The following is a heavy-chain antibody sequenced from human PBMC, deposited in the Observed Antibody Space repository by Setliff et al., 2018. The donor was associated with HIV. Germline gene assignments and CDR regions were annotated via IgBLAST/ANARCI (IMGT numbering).Heavy chain of an antibody. CDR2: IYYSGST. CDR3: ARRGGCSGGSCYFFYYYYMDV. D-gene: IGHD2-15*01. CDR1: GGSISSSSYY. Sequence: PSETLSLTCTVSGGSISSSSYYWGWIRQPPGKGLEWIGSIYYSGSTYYNPSLKSRVTISVDTSKNQFSLKLSSVTAADTAVYYCARRGGCSGGSCYFFYYYYMDVWGKGTTVTVSS. J-gene: IGHJ6*03. V-gene: IGHV4-39*01.